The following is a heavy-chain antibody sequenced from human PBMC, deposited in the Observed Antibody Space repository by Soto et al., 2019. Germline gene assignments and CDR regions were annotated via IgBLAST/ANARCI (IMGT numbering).Heavy chain of an antibody. Sequence: SETLSLTCTVSGGSISSYYWSWIRQPPGKGLEWIGYIYYSGSTNYNPSLKSRVTISVDTSKNQFSLKLSSVTAADTAVYYCARAEYSSSSYGLDPWGQGTLVTVYS. CDR1: GGSISSYY. CDR3: ARAEYSSSSYGLDP. J-gene: IGHJ5*02. V-gene: IGHV4-59*01. D-gene: IGHD6-6*01. CDR2: IYYSGST.